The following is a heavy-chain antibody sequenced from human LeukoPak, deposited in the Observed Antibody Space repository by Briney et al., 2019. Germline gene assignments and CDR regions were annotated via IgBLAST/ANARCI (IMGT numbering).Heavy chain of an antibody. V-gene: IGHV3-23*01. J-gene: IGHJ4*02. CDR1: GFTFSSYA. D-gene: IGHD1/OR15-1a*01. CDR3: TQGGPKNNDY. Sequence: GGSLRLSCAASGFTFSSYAMSWVRQAPGEGLEWVSAISGSGGSTYYADSVKGRFTISRDNSKNTLYLQMNSLRAEDTAVYYCTQGGPKNNDYWGQGTLVTVSS. CDR2: ISGSGGST.